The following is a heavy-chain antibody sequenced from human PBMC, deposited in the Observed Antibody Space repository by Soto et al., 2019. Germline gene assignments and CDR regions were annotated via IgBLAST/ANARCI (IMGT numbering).Heavy chain of an antibody. V-gene: IGHV3-7*03. Sequence: VQLVESGGGLVQPGGSLRLSCAASGFALSGYWMTWVRQAPGKGLEWVASINPDGTLKYYVDSVKGRFTISRDNADNSLFLQMISLRVEDTAVYYCARWESGDWYLGIWGQGTLVTVSS. CDR1: GFALSGYW. CDR3: ARWESGDWYLGI. D-gene: IGHD2-21*02. CDR2: INPDGTLK. J-gene: IGHJ4*02.